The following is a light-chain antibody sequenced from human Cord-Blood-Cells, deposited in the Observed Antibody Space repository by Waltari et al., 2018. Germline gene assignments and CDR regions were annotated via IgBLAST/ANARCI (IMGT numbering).Light chain of an antibody. CDR2: DVS. CDR1: SSEVGGYYY. Sequence: QSALTPPASVSGSAGQSITISCTGNSSEVGGYYYVHWYQQHPGKAPKLMIYDVSNRPSGVSNRFSGSKSGNTASLTISGLQAEDEADYYCSSYTSSSTWVFGGWTKLTVL. CDR3: SSYTSSSTWV. V-gene: IGLV2-14*01. J-gene: IGLJ3*02.